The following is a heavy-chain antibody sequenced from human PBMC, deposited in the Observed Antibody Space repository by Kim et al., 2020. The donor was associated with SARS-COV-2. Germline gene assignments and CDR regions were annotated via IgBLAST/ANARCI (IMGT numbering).Heavy chain of an antibody. CDR1: GFTFSNAW. CDR2: IKSKTDGGTT. V-gene: IGHV3-15*01. J-gene: IGHJ4*02. D-gene: IGHD3-10*01. CDR3: TTGGVTFLDYYFDY. Sequence: GGSLRLSCAASGFTFSNAWMSWVRQAPGKGLEWVGRIKSKTDGGTTDYTAPVKGRFTISRDDSKNTLYLQMNSLKTEDTAVYYCTTGGVTFLDYYFDYWGQGTLVTVSS.